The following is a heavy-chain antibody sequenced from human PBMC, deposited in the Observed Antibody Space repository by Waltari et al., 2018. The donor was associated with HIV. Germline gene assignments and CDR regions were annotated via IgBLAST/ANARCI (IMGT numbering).Heavy chain of an antibody. Sequence: QVQLVESGGGVVQPGRSLRLSCAASGFSFSAYALHWVRQPPGKGIQWVALITYDGINEYYAASVKGRFSISRDNSNNTLFLQMNSLRAEDTAVYYCARAVSSGWQYYYGMDVWGQGTTVTVSS. D-gene: IGHD6-19*01. J-gene: IGHJ6*02. CDR3: ARAVSSGWQYYYGMDV. V-gene: IGHV3-30*01. CDR2: ITYDGINE. CDR1: GFSFSAYA.